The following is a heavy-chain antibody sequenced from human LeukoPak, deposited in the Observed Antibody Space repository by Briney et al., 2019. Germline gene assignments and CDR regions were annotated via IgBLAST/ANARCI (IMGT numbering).Heavy chain of an antibody. CDR3: ARVWLWFGERPLDY. D-gene: IGHD3-10*01. Sequence: GGSLRLSCAASGSTFSSYWMSWVRQAPGKGLEWVANIKQDGSEKYYVDSVKGRFTISRDNAKNSLYLQMNSLRAEDTAVYYCARVWLWFGERPLDYWGQGTLVTVSS. V-gene: IGHV3-7*01. CDR1: GSTFSSYW. CDR2: IKQDGSEK. J-gene: IGHJ4*02.